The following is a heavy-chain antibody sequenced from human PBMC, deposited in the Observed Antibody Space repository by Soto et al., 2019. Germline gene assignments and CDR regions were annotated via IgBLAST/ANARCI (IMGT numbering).Heavy chain of an antibody. V-gene: IGHV3-30*18. CDR3: AKSPLIFADRGYYYYGMDV. J-gene: IGHJ6*02. CDR1: GFTFSSYG. CDR2: ISYDGSNK. D-gene: IGHD3-3*01. Sequence: GGSLRLSCAASGFTFSSYGMHWVRQAPGKGLEWVAVISYDGSNKYYADSVKGRFTISRDNSKNTLYLQMNSLRAEDTAVYYCAKSPLIFADRGYYYYGMDVWGQGTTVTVSS.